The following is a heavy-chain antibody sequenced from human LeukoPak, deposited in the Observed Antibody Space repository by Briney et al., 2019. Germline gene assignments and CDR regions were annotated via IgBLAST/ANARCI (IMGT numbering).Heavy chain of an antibody. V-gene: IGHV4-59*01. Sequence: PSETLSLTCTVSGCSISSYYWSWIRQPPGKGLEWIGYINYSGSTNYNPSLESRVTISEDTYKTQFSLKLSSVTAADTAVYYCARVLDLGAFDIWGQGTMVTVSS. CDR1: GCSISSYY. J-gene: IGHJ3*02. CDR2: INYSGST. D-gene: IGHD3-16*01. CDR3: ARVLDLGAFDI.